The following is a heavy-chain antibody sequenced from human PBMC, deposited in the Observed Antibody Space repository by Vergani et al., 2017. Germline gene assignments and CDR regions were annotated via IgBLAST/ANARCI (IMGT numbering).Heavy chain of an antibody. D-gene: IGHD3-3*01. CDR3: AKDGLSTYYDFWSGPRDFDY. J-gene: IGHJ4*02. V-gene: IGHV3-23*01. Sequence: EVQLLESGGGLVQPGGSLRLSCAASGFNFSSYAMSWVRQAPGKGLEWVSAISGSGGSTYYADSVKGRFTISRDNSKNTLYLQMNSLRAEDTAVYYCAKDGLSTYYDFWSGPRDFDYWGQGTLVTVSS. CDR2: ISGSGGST. CDR1: GFNFSSYA.